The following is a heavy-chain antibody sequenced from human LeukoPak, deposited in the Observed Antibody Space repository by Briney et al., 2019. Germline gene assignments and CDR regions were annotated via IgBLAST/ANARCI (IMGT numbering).Heavy chain of an antibody. V-gene: IGHV1-24*01. J-gene: IGHJ4*02. CDR2: FDPENGEA. D-gene: IGHD2-8*01. Sequence: GASVKVSCKVSGYSLSELFMHWVRQAPGKGLEWMGGFDPENGEAVYAQKFQGRVTMTEDTSTDPSYMELNSLKSEDTAVYYCAAGGVYDLPDNWGQGTLVTVSS. CDR1: GYSLSELF. CDR3: AAGGVYDLPDN.